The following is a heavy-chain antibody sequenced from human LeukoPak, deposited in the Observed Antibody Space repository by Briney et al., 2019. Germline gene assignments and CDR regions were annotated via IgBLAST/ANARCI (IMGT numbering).Heavy chain of an antibody. CDR3: ARDRCSNGIGCYYYYMEV. CDR1: GFTFSSYD. D-gene: IGHD2-8*01. J-gene: IGHJ6*03. CDR2: IGTAGDT. Sequence: GGSLRLSCAASGFTFSSYDMHWVRQATGKGLEWVSAIGTAGDTYYPGSVKGRFTISRENAKNSLYLQMNSLRAGGTAVYYCARDRCSNGIGCYYYYMEVWGKGTTVTISS. V-gene: IGHV3-13*01.